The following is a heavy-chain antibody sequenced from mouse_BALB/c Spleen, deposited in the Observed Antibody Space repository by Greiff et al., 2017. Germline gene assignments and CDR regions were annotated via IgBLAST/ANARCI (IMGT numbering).Heavy chain of an antibody. CDR2: IYPGDGDT. D-gene: IGHD4-1*01. J-gene: IGHJ4*01. Sequence: VQLQQSGAELARPGASVKLSCKASGYTFTSYWMQWVKQRPGQGLEWIGAIYPGDGDTRYTQKFKGKATLTADKSSSTAYMQLSSLASEDSAVYYCARSGWDALYAMDYWGQGTSVTVSS. CDR3: ARSGWDALYAMDY. V-gene: IGHV1-87*01. CDR1: GYTFTSYW.